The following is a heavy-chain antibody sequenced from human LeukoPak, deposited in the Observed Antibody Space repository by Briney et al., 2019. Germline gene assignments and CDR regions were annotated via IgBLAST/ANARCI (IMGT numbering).Heavy chain of an antibody. CDR1: GYTFGSYD. V-gene: IGHV1-8*02. J-gene: IGHJ4*02. CDR2: MNPGSGNT. D-gene: IGHD3-22*01. CDR3: ARLSETAAYYYTSGYYFLGY. Sequence: APVRVSCKASGYTFGSYDINWVRKATGQGLEWMGWMNPGSGNTGYAQRFQGRVTMTRDTSTNTAYMELSGLRSEDTAIYYCARLSETAAYYYTSGYYFLGYWGQGTLVTVDS.